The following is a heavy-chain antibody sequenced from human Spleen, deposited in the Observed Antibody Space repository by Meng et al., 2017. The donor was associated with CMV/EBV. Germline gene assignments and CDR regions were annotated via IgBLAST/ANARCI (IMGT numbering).Heavy chain of an antibody. J-gene: IGHJ3*02. CDR1: GGPFSSYT. CDR2: IIPILGIA. CDR3: ARGLGGNYAFDI. Sequence: KASGGPFSSYTIGWVRQAPGQGLEWMGRIIPILGIANYAQKFQGRVTITADKSTSTAYMELSSLRSEDTAVYYCARGLGGNYAFDIWGQGTMVTVSS. V-gene: IGHV1-69*02. D-gene: IGHD4-23*01.